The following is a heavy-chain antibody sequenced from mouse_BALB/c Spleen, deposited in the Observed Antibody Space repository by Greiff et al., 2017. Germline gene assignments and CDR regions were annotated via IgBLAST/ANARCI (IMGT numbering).Heavy chain of an antibody. CDR1: GFTFSSYT. J-gene: IGHJ3*01. D-gene: IGHD2-4*01. Sequence: EVKLVESGGGLVQPGGSLKLSCAASGFTFSSYTMSWVRQTPEKRLEWVAYISNGGGSTYYPDTVKGRFTISRDNAKNTLYLQMSSLKSEDTAMYYCARHVTMITFAYWGQGTLVTVSA. V-gene: IGHV5-12-2*01. CDR3: ARHVTMITFAY. CDR2: ISNGGGST.